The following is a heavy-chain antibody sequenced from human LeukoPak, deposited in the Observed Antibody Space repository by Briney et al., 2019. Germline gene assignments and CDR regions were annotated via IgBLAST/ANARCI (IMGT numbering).Heavy chain of an antibody. D-gene: IGHD3-10*01. V-gene: IGHV4-59*01. CDR3: ARDSSYCGSGSYP. Sequence: KPSETLSLTCTVSGGSISSYYWSWIRQPPGKGLEWIGYIYYSGSTNYNPSLKSRVTISVDTSKNQFSLKLSSVTAADTAMYYCARDSSYCGSGSYPWGQGTLVTVSS. CDR1: GGSISSYY. CDR2: IYYSGST. J-gene: IGHJ5*02.